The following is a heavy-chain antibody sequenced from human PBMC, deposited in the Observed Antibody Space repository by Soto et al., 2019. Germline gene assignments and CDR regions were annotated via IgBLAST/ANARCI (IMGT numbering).Heavy chain of an antibody. V-gene: IGHV1-8*01. Sequence: QVQLVQSGAEVKKPGASVKVSCKASGYTCTSYAINCVRHATGKGLEWMGWMNPNSGNTGYAQTVQGRVTMTRNTAISTAYMELISLRSEDTAVSYCARVSSSSFDYWCQGTLVTVSS. D-gene: IGHD6-6*01. CDR3: ARVSSSSFDY. J-gene: IGHJ4*02. CDR1: GYTCTSYA. CDR2: MNPNSGNT.